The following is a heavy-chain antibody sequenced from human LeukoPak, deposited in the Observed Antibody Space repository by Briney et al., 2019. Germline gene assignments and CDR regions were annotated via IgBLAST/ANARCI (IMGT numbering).Heavy chain of an antibody. D-gene: IGHD6-13*01. CDR3: ARDLGIAAPYYAFDI. J-gene: IGHJ3*02. CDR1: GFTFSDYY. CDR2: ISSSCSTI. Sequence: GGSLRLSCAASGFTFSDYYMSWIRQAPGKGLEWVSYISSSCSTIYYADSVKVTFTISRDNAKNSLYLQMNSLRAEDTAVYYCARDLGIAAPYYAFDIWGQGTMVTVSS. V-gene: IGHV3-11*01.